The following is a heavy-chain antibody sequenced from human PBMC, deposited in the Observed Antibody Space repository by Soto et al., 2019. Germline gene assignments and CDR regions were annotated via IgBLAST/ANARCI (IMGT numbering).Heavy chain of an antibody. D-gene: IGHD5-18*01. CDR3: AHSPRGYSYHFDY. Sequence: QITLKESGPPLVKPTQTLTLTCTFSGFSLNTRGVGVGWIRHPPGKALEGLALIYWYDDEGYSTSLRSSLNNPRDTSKNQVVLTMTNMDPVDSATYYCAHSPRGYSYHFDYWGQGTLVTVSS. J-gene: IGHJ4*02. V-gene: IGHV2-5*01. CDR1: GFSLNTRGVG. CDR2: IYWYDDE.